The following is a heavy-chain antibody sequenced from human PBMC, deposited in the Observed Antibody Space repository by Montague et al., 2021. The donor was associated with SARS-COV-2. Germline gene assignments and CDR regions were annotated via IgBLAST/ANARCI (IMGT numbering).Heavy chain of an antibody. V-gene: IGHV4-59*08. Sequence: SETLSLTCTVSGGSISGYYWTWIRQPPGKGLEWIEYICYNGDTNYNPSLKSRVSISVDTSKNQFSLKLIAVTAADTAVYFCATHRQHHNHWGQGAMVAVSS. CDR2: ICYNGDT. D-gene: IGHD6-13*01. CDR3: ATHRQHHNH. J-gene: IGHJ5*02. CDR1: GGSISGYY.